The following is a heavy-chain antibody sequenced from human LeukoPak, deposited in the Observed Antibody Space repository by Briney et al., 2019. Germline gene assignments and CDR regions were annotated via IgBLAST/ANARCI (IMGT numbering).Heavy chain of an antibody. Sequence: GGSLRLSCAASGFTFSSYWMTWVRQAPGKGLEWVANIKQDGSEKYYVDSVKGRFAISRDNAKNSLYLQMNSLRAEDTAVYYCARDRRCSSTSCYYFDYWGQGTLVTVSS. CDR2: IKQDGSEK. CDR1: GFTFSSYW. CDR3: ARDRRCSSTSCYYFDY. J-gene: IGHJ4*02. D-gene: IGHD2-2*01. V-gene: IGHV3-7*04.